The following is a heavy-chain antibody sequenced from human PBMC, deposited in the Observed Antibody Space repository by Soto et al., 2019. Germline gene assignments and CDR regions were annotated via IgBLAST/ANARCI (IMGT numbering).Heavy chain of an antibody. V-gene: IGHV1-2*02. Sequence: QVQLVQSGAEVKKPGASVKVSCKSFGYTFIAYYLHWVRQAPGQGLEWMGWINPNSGGTNYAQKFQGRVTMTRDTSISTAYMDLSRRTSDDTAVYYWANVLRTGSPPDYWGQGTLVTVSS. CDR2: INPNSGGT. J-gene: IGHJ4*02. CDR1: GYTFIAYY. CDR3: ANVLRTGSPPDY.